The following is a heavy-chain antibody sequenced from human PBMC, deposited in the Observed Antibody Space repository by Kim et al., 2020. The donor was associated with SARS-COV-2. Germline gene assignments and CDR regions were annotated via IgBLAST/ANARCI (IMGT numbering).Heavy chain of an antibody. J-gene: IGHJ6*01. Sequence: GESLKISCKGSGYSFTSYWIGWVRQMPGKGLEWMWIIYPVYSDTIYSPSFQVQVTLSPDNSIITPYLPWLRLNASDPSFYYFAMLQRHIISSTHSYY. CDR2: IYPVYSDT. D-gene: IGHD3-16*01. CDR1: GYSFTSYW. V-gene: IGHV5-51*01. CDR3: AMLQRHIISSTHSYY.